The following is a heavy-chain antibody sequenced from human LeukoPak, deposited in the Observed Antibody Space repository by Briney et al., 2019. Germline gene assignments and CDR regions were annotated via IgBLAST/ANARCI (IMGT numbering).Heavy chain of an antibody. CDR1: GFTFSSYW. J-gene: IGHJ4*02. Sequence: PGGTLRLSCAASGFTFSSYWMSWVRQAPGKGLEGGANIKQDGSEKYYVDSVKGRFTISRDNAKNTLFLQMNSLRADDTAVYYCATDFHGAHDCWGQGTLVTVSS. CDR2: IKQDGSEK. CDR3: ATDFHGAHDC. V-gene: IGHV3-7*01. D-gene: IGHD3-3*01.